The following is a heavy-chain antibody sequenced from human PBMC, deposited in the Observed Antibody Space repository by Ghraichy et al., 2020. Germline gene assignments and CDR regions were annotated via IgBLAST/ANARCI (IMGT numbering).Heavy chain of an antibody. CDR3: AKGVDSSGYNWAFGY. V-gene: IGHV3-9*01. Sequence: GGSLRLSCAASGFTFDDYAMHWVRQAPGKGLEWVSGISWNSGSIGYADSVKGRFTISRDNAKNSLYLQMNSLRAEDTALYYCAKGVDSSGYNWAFGYWGQRTLVTVSS. D-gene: IGHD3-22*01. J-gene: IGHJ4*02. CDR1: GFTFDDYA. CDR2: ISWNSGSI.